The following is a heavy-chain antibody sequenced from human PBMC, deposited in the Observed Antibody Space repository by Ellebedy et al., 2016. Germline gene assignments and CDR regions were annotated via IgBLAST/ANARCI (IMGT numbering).Heavy chain of an antibody. V-gene: IGHV3-64*01. Sequence: GGSLRLSCAASGFTFSSYTMHWVRQAPGKGLEYVSAISSNGGSTYYANSVKGRFTISRDNSKNTLYLQMGSLRAEDMAVYYCARDTVTTGFDYWGQGTLVTVSS. CDR2: ISSNGGST. D-gene: IGHD4-11*01. CDR3: ARDTVTTGFDY. CDR1: GFTFSSYT. J-gene: IGHJ4*02.